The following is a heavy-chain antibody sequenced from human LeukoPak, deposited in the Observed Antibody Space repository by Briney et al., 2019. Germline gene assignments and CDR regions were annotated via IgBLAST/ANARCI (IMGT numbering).Heavy chain of an antibody. Sequence: GGSLRLSCAASGFTFSTYAMTWVRQAPGKGLEWVSLISGTGGSTYYADSVKGRFTISRDNSKNTLYLQMNSLRAEDTAVYYCARDLRRNDRYMDVWGKGTTVTVSS. J-gene: IGHJ6*03. D-gene: IGHD1-1*01. V-gene: IGHV3-23*01. CDR3: ARDLRRNDRYMDV. CDR1: GFTFSTYA. CDR2: ISGTGGST.